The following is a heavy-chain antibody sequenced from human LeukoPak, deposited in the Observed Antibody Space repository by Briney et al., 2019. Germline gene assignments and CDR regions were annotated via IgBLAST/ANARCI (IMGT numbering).Heavy chain of an antibody. V-gene: IGHV3-30*18. J-gene: IGHJ4*02. Sequence: PGRSLRLFCAASGFTFSIYGMHWVRQAPGKGLESVAVISYDGSNKYYADSVKGRFTISRDNSKNTLYLQMNSLRAEDTAVYYCAKGLRVYYYDSSGYPGYWGQGTLVTVSS. D-gene: IGHD3-22*01. CDR2: ISYDGSNK. CDR3: AKGLRVYYYDSSGYPGY. CDR1: GFTFSIYG.